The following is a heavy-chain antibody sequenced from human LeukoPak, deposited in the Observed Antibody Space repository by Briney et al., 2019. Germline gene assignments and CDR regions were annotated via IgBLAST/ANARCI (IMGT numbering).Heavy chain of an antibody. CDR1: GYTFTSYY. J-gene: IGHJ4*02. Sequence: ASVKVSCKASGYTFTSYYMHWVRQAPGQGLEWMGIINPSGGSTSYAQKFQGRVTMTRDMSTSTVYMELSSLRSEDTAVYYCARDKGYYDSSGYLAYWGQGTLVTVSS. D-gene: IGHD3-22*01. CDR2: INPSGGST. V-gene: IGHV1-46*01. CDR3: ARDKGYYDSSGYLAY.